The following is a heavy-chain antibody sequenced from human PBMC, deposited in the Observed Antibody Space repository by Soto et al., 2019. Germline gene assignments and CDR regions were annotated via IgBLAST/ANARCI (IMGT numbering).Heavy chain of an antibody. CDR2: IYYSGST. J-gene: IGHJ6*02. CDR3: ARDLRALGPSGGGMDV. CDR1: GCSIRSGDYY. D-gene: IGHD6-25*01. V-gene: IGHV4-30-4*01. Sequence: SETLSLTCTVSGCSIRSGDYYWSWIRQPPGKGLEWIGYIYYSGSTYYNPSLKSRVTISVDTSKNQFSLKLSSVTAADTAVYYCARDLRALGPSGGGMDVWGQGTTVTVSS.